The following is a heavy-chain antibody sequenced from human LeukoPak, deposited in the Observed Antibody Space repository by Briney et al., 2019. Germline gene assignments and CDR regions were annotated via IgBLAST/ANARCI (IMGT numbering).Heavy chain of an antibody. CDR2: IYYSGST. D-gene: IGHD1-1*01. CDR1: GGSISSYY. V-gene: IGHV4-59*01. Sequence: SETLSLTCTVSGGSISSYYWSWIRQPPGKGLEWIGYIYYSGSTNYNPSLKSRVTMSVDTSKNQFSLKLSSVTAADTAVYYCARGKGAATVDYWGQGTLVTVSS. J-gene: IGHJ4*02. CDR3: ARGKGAATVDY.